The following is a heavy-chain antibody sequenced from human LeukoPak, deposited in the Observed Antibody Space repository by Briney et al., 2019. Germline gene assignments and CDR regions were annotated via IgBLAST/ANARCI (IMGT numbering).Heavy chain of an antibody. CDR3: ARVHPVGLPLPAARNSWFDP. J-gene: IGHJ5*02. CDR1: GFTFSNYW. CDR2: MNQDGSEI. V-gene: IGHV3-7*01. D-gene: IGHD2-2*01. Sequence: GGSLRLSCAASGFTFSNYWMSWVRQAPGKGLEWVANMNQDGSEIYHVDSVKDRFTISRDNAMNSLYLQMNSLRAEDTAVYYCARVHPVGLPLPAARNSWFDPWGQGTLVTVSS.